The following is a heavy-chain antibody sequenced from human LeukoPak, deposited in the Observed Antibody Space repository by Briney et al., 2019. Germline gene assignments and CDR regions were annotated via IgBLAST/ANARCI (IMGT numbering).Heavy chain of an antibody. V-gene: IGHV3-23*01. Sequence: GGSLRLSCAASGFTFSTFAIYWVRQAPGKGPEWVSGISANGGSSTYADSVRGRFTSSRDNSRNTLYLQMRSLRVDDTATYYCTKSTDYWYYGMDVWGQGTTVTVSS. CDR2: ISANGGSS. J-gene: IGHJ6*02. CDR3: TKSTDYWYYGMDV. D-gene: IGHD2-8*02. CDR1: GFTFSTFA.